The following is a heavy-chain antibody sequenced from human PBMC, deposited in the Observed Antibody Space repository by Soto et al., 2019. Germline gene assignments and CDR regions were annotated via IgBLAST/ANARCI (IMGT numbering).Heavy chain of an antibody. J-gene: IGHJ3*02. CDR3: ARERQTTIFGVDKDAFDI. D-gene: IGHD3-3*01. Sequence: ASVKVSCKASGYTFTSYGISWVRQAPGQGLEWMGWISAYNGNTNYAQKLQGRVTMTTDTSTSTAYMELRSLRSDDTAVYYCARERQTTIFGVDKDAFDIWGQGTMVTVSS. CDR2: ISAYNGNT. V-gene: IGHV1-18*01. CDR1: GYTFTSYG.